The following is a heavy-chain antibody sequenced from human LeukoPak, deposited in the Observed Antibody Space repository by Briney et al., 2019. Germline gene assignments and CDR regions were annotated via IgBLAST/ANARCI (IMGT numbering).Heavy chain of an antibody. Sequence: GGSLRLSCTASGFTFSSYEMNWVRQAPGKGLEWISYIHRGASAIYYADSVKGRFAISRDDAKNSLYLQMDSQRVEDTAIYYCARGHSDALFYWGQGTRVTVSS. CDR1: GFTFSSYE. D-gene: IGHD2-21*02. CDR3: ARGHSDALFY. J-gene: IGHJ4*02. CDR2: IHRGASAI. V-gene: IGHV3-48*03.